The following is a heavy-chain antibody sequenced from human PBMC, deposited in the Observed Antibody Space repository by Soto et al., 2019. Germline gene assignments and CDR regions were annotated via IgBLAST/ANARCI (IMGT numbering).Heavy chain of an antibody. Sequence: EVQLVESGGGLVQPGGSLRLSCAASGFTFSSYALHWVRQAPGKGLEYVSTISRNGGSTYNANSVKGRFTISRDNSQNTLELQMGSLRPEGMARDYCGRAGGSSLFDYWGQGNLVTVSS. CDR3: GRAGGSSLFDY. V-gene: IGHV3-64*01. CDR2: ISRNGGST. J-gene: IGHJ4*02. D-gene: IGHD6-6*01. CDR1: GFTFSSYA.